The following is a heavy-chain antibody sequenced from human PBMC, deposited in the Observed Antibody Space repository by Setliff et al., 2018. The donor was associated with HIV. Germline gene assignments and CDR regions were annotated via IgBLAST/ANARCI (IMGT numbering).Heavy chain of an antibody. D-gene: IGHD5-12*01. V-gene: IGHV3-23*01. J-gene: IGHJ4*02. Sequence: GGSLRLSCAASGFIFSAYNMHWVRQAPGKGLEWVSGISGSGGSTYYTDSVKGRFTISRDNSKNTLFLQMNSLRAEDTAVYYCAKGRDGYTPPCAFDYWGQGTLVTVSS. CDR3: AKGRDGYTPPCAFDY. CDR2: ISGSGGST. CDR1: GFIFSAYN.